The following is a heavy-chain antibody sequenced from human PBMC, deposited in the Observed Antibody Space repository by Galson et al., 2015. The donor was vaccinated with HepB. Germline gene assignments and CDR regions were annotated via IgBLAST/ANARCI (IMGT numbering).Heavy chain of an antibody. CDR3: ARDPQWLVPDY. V-gene: IGHV1-18*01. J-gene: IGHJ4*02. D-gene: IGHD6-19*01. CDR2: ITAYNGNT. Sequence: SVKVSCKVSGYTLTELSMHWVRQAPGQGLEWMGWITAYNGNTNYAQKLQGRVTMTTDTSTSTAYMELRSLISDDTAVYYCARDPQWLVPDYWGQGTLVTVSS. CDR1: GYTLTELS.